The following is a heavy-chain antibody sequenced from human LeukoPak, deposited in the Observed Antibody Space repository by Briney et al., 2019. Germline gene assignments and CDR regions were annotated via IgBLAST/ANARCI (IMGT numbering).Heavy chain of an antibody. Sequence: GESLQISCKGSGYAFTSYWISWLRQMPGKGLEWMGRIDPSDSYTNYSPSFQGHVTISADKAISAAYLQWSSLKASDSAMYYCARQSDPFDYWGQGTLVTVSS. CDR1: GYAFTSYW. CDR3: ARQSDPFDY. J-gene: IGHJ4*02. CDR2: IDPSDSYT. V-gene: IGHV5-10-1*01.